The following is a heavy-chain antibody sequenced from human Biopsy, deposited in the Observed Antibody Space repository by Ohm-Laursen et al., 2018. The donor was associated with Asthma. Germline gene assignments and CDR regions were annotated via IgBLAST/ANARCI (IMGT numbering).Heavy chain of an antibody. J-gene: IGHJ6*02. CDR1: GFTFSKFW. D-gene: IGHD1-20*01. CDR2: IKRDGSDQ. Sequence: SLRLSCAASGFTFSKFWMNWVRQAPGKGLEWVANIKRDGSDQEYVDSVKGRFTISRDNARDSVYLQMNSLRVEDTAVYYCARHNWDNWRFMYYGMDVWGQGTTVTVS. CDR3: ARHNWDNWRFMYYGMDV. V-gene: IGHV3-7*01.